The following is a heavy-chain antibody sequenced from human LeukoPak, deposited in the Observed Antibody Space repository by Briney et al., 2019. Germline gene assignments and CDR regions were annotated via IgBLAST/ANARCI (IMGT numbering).Heavy chain of an antibody. CDR1: GYTFTSYY. J-gene: IGHJ4*02. CDR3: ARAEDYCDSSGYYFFGY. CDR2: INPSGGST. V-gene: IGHV1-46*01. D-gene: IGHD3-22*01. Sequence: GASVKVSCKASGYTFTSYYMHWVRQAPGQGLEWMGIINPSGGSTSYAQKFQGRVTMTRDMSTSPVSMELSSLRSEDTAVYYCARAEDYCDSSGYYFFGYWGQGTLVTVSS.